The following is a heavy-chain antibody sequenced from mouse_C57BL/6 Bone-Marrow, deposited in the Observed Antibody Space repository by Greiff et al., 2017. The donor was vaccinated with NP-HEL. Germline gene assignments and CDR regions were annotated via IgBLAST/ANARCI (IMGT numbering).Heavy chain of an antibody. Sequence: EVKLVESGGDLVKPGGSLKLSCAASGFTFSSYGMSWVRQTPDKRLEWVATISRCGSYTYYPDSVKGRFTISRDNAKNTLYLHMSSLKSEDTAMYYCARRGSFAMDYWGQGTSVTVSS. CDR3: ARRGSFAMDY. V-gene: IGHV5-6*02. J-gene: IGHJ4*01. CDR1: GFTFSSYG. CDR2: ISRCGSYT.